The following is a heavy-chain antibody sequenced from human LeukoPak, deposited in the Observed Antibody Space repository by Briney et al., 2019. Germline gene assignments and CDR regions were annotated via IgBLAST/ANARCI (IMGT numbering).Heavy chain of an antibody. D-gene: IGHD6-13*01. J-gene: IGHJ3*02. CDR2: IIPIFGTA. CDR1: GGTFSSHA. CDR3: AVYSSSSRAFDI. V-gene: IGHV1-69*05. Sequence: SVKVSCKXSGGTFSSHAISWVRQAPGQGLEWMGRIIPIFGTANYAQKFQGRVTITTDESTSTAYMELSSLRSEDTAVYYCAVYSSSSRAFDIWGQGTMVTVSS.